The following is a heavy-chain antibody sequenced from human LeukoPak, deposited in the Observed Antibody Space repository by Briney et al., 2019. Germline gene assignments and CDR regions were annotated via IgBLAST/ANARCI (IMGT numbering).Heavy chain of an antibody. CDR2: IYSGGST. D-gene: IGHD3-10*01. V-gene: IGHV3-66*01. J-gene: IGHJ3*02. CDR3: ARDILWFGEPHVGFDI. Sequence: GGSLRLSCAASGFTVSSNYMSWVRQAPGKGLEWVSVIYSGGSTYCADSVKGRFTISRDNSKNTLYLQMNSLRAEDTAVYYCARDILWFGEPHVGFDIWGQGTMVTVSS. CDR1: GFTVSSNY.